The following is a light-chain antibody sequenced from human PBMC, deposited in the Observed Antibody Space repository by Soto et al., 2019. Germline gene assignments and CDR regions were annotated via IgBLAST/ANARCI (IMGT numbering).Light chain of an antibody. CDR1: QSISSY. J-gene: IGKJ1*01. Sequence: DIQMTQSPSTLSASVGDRVTITCRASQSISSYLAWYQQKPGKAPKLLIYKASSLESGVPSRFSGSGSGTEFTLTINSLQLDDFATYYCQQYNSYSPWTFGQGTKVEIK. V-gene: IGKV1-5*03. CDR2: KAS. CDR3: QQYNSYSPWT.